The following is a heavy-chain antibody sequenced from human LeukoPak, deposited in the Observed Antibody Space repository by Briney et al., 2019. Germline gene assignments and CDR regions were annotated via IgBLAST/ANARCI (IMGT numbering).Heavy chain of an antibody. CDR1: GGSISDTNW. CDR2: VNLQGST. CDR3: ARESGWYPDY. V-gene: IGHV4-4*02. J-gene: IGHJ4*02. Sequence: PSETLSLTCGVSGGSISDTNWWTWFRQPPGKGLEWIGEVNLQGSTNYNPSLKSRVAISVDKSENHISLKLTSVTAADTAVYYCARESGWYPDYWGQGTLVTVSS. D-gene: IGHD6-13*01.